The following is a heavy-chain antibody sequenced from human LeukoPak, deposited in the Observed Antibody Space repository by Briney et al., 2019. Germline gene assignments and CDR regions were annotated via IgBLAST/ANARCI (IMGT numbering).Heavy chain of an antibody. Sequence: SETLSLTCAVYGGSFSGYYWSWIRQPPGKGLEWIGEINHSGSTNYNPSLKSRVTISVDTSKNQFSLKLSSVTAADTAVYYCARAVYGGNYHYFDYWGQGTLVTVSS. V-gene: IGHV4-34*01. J-gene: IGHJ4*02. CDR1: GGSFSGYY. CDR2: INHSGST. CDR3: ARAVYGGNYHYFDY. D-gene: IGHD4-23*01.